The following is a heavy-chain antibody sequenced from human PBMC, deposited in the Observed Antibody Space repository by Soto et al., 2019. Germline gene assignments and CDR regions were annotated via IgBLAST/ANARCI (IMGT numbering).Heavy chain of an antibody. V-gene: IGHV4-39*01. CDR1: GFTFGDYY. CDR2: IYYSGST. D-gene: IGHD3-16*02. Sequence: GSLRLSCAASGFTFGDYYMSWIRQAPGKGLEWIGSIYYSGSTYYNPSLKSRVTISVDTSKNQFSLNLRSVTAADTAVYYCARQIYDFVWGTYRPFYFDYWGQGTLVTVPQ. J-gene: IGHJ4*02. CDR3: ARQIYDFVWGTYRPFYFDY.